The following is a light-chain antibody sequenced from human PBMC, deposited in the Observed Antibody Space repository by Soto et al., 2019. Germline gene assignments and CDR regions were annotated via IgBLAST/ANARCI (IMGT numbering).Light chain of an antibody. CDR3: TSYTSIIPYV. J-gene: IGLJ1*01. CDR1: SSDVGAYTS. V-gene: IGLV2-14*01. Sequence: QSVLTQPASVSGSPGQSITISCTGTSSDVGAYTSVSWYQQHPGKAPKLIIYEVSNRPSGVSNRFSASKSGNTASLTISGLQAEDEADYYCTSYTSIIPYVFGTGTKVTVL. CDR2: EVS.